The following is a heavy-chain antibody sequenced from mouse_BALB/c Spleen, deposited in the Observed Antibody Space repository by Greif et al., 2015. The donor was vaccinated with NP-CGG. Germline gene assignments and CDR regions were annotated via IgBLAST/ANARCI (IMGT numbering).Heavy chain of an antibody. CDR1: GFNIEDTY. D-gene: IGHD4-1*01. Sequence: VQLQQSGAELVKPGASVKLSCTASGFNIEDTYMHWVKQRPEQGLEWIGRIDPANGNTKYDPKFQGKATITADTSSNTAYLQLSSLTSEDTAVYYCARKLGRGLYFDYWGQGTTLTVSS. J-gene: IGHJ2*01. CDR3: ARKLGRGLYFDY. V-gene: IGHV14-3*02. CDR2: IDPANGNT.